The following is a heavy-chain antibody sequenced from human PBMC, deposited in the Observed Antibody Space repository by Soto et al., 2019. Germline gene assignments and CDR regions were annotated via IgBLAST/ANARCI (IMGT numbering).Heavy chain of an antibody. D-gene: IGHD3-3*01. CDR1: GFTFSSYA. J-gene: IGHJ4*02. V-gene: IGHV3-30-3*01. CDR2: ISYDGSNK. CDR3: ARDVTNVLRFLEPLS. Sequence: QVQLVESGGGVVQPGRSLRLSCAASGFTFSSYAMHWVRQAPGKGLGWVAVISYDGSNKYYPDSVKGRFTISRDNSKNTLYLQMNSLRAEDTAVYYCARDVTNVLRFLEPLSWGQGTLVTVSS.